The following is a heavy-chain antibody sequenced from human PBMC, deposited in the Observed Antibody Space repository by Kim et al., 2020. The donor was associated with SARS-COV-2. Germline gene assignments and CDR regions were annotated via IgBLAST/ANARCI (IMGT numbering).Heavy chain of an antibody. CDR1: GGTFSSYA. J-gene: IGHJ3*02. CDR2: IIPIFGTA. Sequence: SVKVSCKASGGTFSSYAISWVRQAPGQGLEWMGGIIPIFGTANYAQKFQGRVTITADESTSTAYMELSSLRSEDTAVYYCARDSERWPSRVEAFDIWGQGTMVTVSS. CDR3: ARDSERWPSRVEAFDI. D-gene: IGHD3-10*01. V-gene: IGHV1-69*13.